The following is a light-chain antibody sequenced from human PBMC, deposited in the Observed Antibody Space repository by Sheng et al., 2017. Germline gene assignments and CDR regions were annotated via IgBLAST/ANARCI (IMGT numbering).Light chain of an antibody. CDR3: ATWDTSQIAGQM. Sequence: QTVVTQPPSVSAAPGQKVAISCSGGSSNIGNNYVSWYQKVPGTAPKLLIYDTNKRPSGIPDRFSGSKSGTSATLGITGLQTGDEADYYCATWDTSQIAGQMFGGGTKLTVL. V-gene: IGLV1-51*01. CDR2: DTN. CDR1: SSNIGNNY. J-gene: IGLJ3*02.